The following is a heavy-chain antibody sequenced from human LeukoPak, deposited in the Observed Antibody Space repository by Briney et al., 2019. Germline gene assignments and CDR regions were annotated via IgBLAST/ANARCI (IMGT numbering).Heavy chain of an antibody. Sequence: ASVKVSCKASGYTFTGYYMHRVRQAPGQGLEWMGWINPNSGGTNYAQKFQGRVTMTRDTSISTAYMELSRLRSDDTAVYYCARGLAARPHFDYWGQGTLVTVSS. CDR2: INPNSGGT. D-gene: IGHD6-6*01. V-gene: IGHV1-2*02. J-gene: IGHJ4*02. CDR3: ARGLAARPHFDY. CDR1: GYTFTGYY.